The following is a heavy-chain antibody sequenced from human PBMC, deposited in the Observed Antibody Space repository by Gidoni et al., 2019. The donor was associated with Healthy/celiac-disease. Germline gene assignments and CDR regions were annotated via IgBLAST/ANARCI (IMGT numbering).Heavy chain of an antibody. CDR1: GYTFTGYY. Sequence: EVKKPGASVKVSCKASGYTFTGYYMHWVRQAPGQGLEWMGWINPNSGGTNYAQKFQGRVTMTRDTSISTAYMELSRLRSDDTAVYYCARSLAVAGNGHFDYWGQGTLVTVSS. CDR3: ARSLAVAGNGHFDY. D-gene: IGHD6-19*01. J-gene: IGHJ4*02. CDR2: INPNSGGT. V-gene: IGHV1-2*02.